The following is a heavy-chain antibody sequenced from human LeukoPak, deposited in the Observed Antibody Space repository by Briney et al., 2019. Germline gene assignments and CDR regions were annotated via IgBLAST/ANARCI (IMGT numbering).Heavy chain of an antibody. CDR1: GGSISSYY. J-gene: IGHJ4*02. D-gene: IGHD3-3*01. CDR2: IYTSGST. V-gene: IGHV4-4*07. Sequence: PSETLSLTCTVSGGSISSYYWSWIRQPAGKGLEWIGRIYTSGSTNYNPSLKSRVTMSVDTSKNQFSLKLSSVTAADTAVYYCASSYYDFWSGSDYFDYWGQGTLVTVSS. CDR3: ASSYYDFWSGSDYFDY.